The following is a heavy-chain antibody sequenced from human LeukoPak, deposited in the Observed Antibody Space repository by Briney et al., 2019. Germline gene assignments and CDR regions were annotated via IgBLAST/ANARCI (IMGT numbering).Heavy chain of an antibody. J-gene: IGHJ4*02. Sequence: GASVRVSCKASGYALSESYIHRWRQAPGQGLEWMGGFDPEDDERVYAQMLQGRVTMTEDTSTDTAYMELSSLRSEDTAVYFCATGRPGSLLDYWGQGTVVTVSS. D-gene: IGHD1-1*01. CDR2: FDPEDDER. CDR1: GYALSESY. CDR3: ATGRPGSLLDY. V-gene: IGHV1-24*01.